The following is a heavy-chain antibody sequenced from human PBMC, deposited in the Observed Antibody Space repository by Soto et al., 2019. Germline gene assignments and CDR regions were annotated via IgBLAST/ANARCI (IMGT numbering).Heavy chain of an antibody. D-gene: IGHD4-17*01. CDR1: GFTFRDFA. Sequence: PGGSLRLSCSASGFTFRDFAMSWFRQAPGKGVEWVGFIRTNAYGGTAEYAASVKGRFTISRDDSKTIAFLQMNSLKTEDTAVYSCTRAVYGSRRFYFDSWGQGTLVTVSS. CDR2: IRTNAYGGTA. J-gene: IGHJ4*02. V-gene: IGHV3-49*03. CDR3: TRAVYGSRRFYFDS.